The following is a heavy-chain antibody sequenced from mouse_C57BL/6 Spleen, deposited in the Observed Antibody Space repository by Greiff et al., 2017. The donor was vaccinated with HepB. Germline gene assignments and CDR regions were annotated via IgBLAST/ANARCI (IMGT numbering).Heavy chain of an antibody. CDR1: GYTFTEYT. J-gene: IGHJ4*01. CDR2: FYPGSGSI. V-gene: IGHV1-62-2*01. Sequence: VQLQQSGAELVKPGASVKLSCKASGYTFTEYTIHWVKQRSGQGLEWIGWFYPGSGSIKYNEKFKDKATLTADKSSSTVYMGLSRLTSEDSAVYFCARHEGRSPVVATDYAMDYWGQGTSVTVSS. D-gene: IGHD1-1*01. CDR3: ARHEGRSPVVATDYAMDY.